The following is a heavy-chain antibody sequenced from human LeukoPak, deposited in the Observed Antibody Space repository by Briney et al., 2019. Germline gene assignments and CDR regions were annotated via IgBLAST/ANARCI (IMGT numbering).Heavy chain of an antibody. J-gene: IGHJ4*02. CDR2: INHSGST. V-gene: IGHV4-34*01. D-gene: IGHD3-10*01. CDR1: GGSVSSYY. CDR3: ARRRLTYYYGSGSYSEGRNFDY. Sequence: SETLSLTCTVSGGSVSSYYWSWIRQPPGKGLEWIGEINHSGSTNYNPSLKSRVTISVDTSKNQFSLKLSSVTAADTAVYYCARRRLTYYYGSGSYSEGRNFDYWGQGTLVTVSS.